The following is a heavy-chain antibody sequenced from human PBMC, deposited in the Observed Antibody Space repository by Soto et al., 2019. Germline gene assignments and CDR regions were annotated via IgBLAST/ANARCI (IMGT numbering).Heavy chain of an antibody. D-gene: IGHD2-15*01. J-gene: IGHJ6*02. V-gene: IGHV1-69*01. CDR1: GGPFSSYA. CDR3: ARSQGGSSSLDIYYYYYYGMDV. CDR2: IIPIFGTA. Sequence: QVQLVQSGAEVKKPGSSVKVSCKAPGGPFSSYAISWVRQAPGKGLEWMGGIIPIFGTAKYAQKFQGRVTITADESTSTGYMELSSLRSEDTAVYYCARSQGGSSSLDIYYYYYYGMDVWGQGTTVTVSS.